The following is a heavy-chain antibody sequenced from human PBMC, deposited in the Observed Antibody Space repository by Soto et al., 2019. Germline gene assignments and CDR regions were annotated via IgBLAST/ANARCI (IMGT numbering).Heavy chain of an antibody. J-gene: IGHJ4*02. Sequence: SETLSLTCTVSGDSFSSYYWTWIRQPPGKRLEWVAYIFHTGNANYNPSLKSQVTISVDTSKNQFSLKLRSVTPADTAVYYCAALDGALDYWGPGTLVTVSS. D-gene: IGHD3-10*01. CDR2: IFHTGNA. V-gene: IGHV4-59*01. CDR3: AALDGALDY. CDR1: GDSFSSYY.